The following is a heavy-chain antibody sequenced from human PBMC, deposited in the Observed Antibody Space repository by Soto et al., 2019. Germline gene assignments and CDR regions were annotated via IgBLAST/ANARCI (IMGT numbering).Heavy chain of an antibody. Sequence: EVQLVESGGGLVQPGGSLKLSCAASGFTFSGSAMHWVRQASGKGLEWVGRIRSKANSYATAYAASVKGRFTISRDDSKTPGYLQMTGRKTEDTAVYYGTRPGGGATEDSGGQGPLVTVS. D-gene: IGHD3-10*01. J-gene: IGHJ4*02. V-gene: IGHV3-73*01. CDR2: IRSKANSYAT. CDR3: TRPGGGATEDS. CDR1: GFTFSGSA.